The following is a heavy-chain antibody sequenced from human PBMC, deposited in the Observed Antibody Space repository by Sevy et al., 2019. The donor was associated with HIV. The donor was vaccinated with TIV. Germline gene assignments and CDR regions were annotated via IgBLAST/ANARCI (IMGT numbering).Heavy chain of an antibody. D-gene: IGHD3-10*01. V-gene: IGHV1-69*06. CDR2: VVPILGTT. Sequence: ASVKVSCRASGVTLTSFAFNWVRQAPGQGLEWVGWVVPILGTTNFAQKFQDRVSISADKATTTIYMECSILPSVDTAVYDGAGEFDGSESAGNDAFDVWGQGTMVTVSS. J-gene: IGHJ3*01. CDR3: AGEFDGSESAGNDAFDV. CDR1: GVTLTSFA.